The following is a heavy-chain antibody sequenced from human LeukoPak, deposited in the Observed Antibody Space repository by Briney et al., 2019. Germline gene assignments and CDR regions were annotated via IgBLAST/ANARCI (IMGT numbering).Heavy chain of an antibody. J-gene: IGHJ4*02. Sequence: PGGSLRLSCAASGFTFSSYAMTWVRQAPGKGLEWVSTISGSGGSTHYADSVKGRFTISRDNSKNTLYLQMNSLRAEDTAVYFCAKEGCSITSCSYFDYWGQGTLVTVSS. V-gene: IGHV3-23*01. CDR3: AKEGCSITSCSYFDY. CDR2: ISGSGGST. CDR1: GFTFSSYA. D-gene: IGHD2-2*01.